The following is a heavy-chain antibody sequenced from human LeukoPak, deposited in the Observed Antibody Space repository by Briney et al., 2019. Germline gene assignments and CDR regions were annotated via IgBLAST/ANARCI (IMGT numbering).Heavy chain of an antibody. CDR2: ISGTPGTT. CDR3: VRDFNWYGTSGFYYGMDV. J-gene: IGHJ6*02. Sequence: GGSLRLSCAASGFTFNYYAMIWVRQAPGKGLEWVSGISGTPGTTYYADSVKGRFTISRDNSKNTLYLQMNSLRAEDTAVYYCVRDFNWYGTSGFYYGMDVWGQGTTVTVSS. D-gene: IGHD1-20*01. V-gene: IGHV3-23*01. CDR1: GFTFNYYA.